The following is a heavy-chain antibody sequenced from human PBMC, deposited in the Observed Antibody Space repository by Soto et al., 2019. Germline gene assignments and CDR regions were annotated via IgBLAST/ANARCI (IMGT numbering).Heavy chain of an antibody. CDR3: ARQGRSGWGLYYGMDV. D-gene: IGHD6-19*01. CDR2: FYYSGNT. J-gene: IGHJ6*01. Sequence: PSETLSLTCTVSGGSISSSSYYWGWIRQPPGKGLEWIGSFYYSGNTYYNPSLKSRVTISVDTSKDQFSLKLSSVTAADTALYYCARQGRSGWGLYYGMDVWGQGTTVTVSS. CDR1: GGSISSSSYY. V-gene: IGHV4-39*01.